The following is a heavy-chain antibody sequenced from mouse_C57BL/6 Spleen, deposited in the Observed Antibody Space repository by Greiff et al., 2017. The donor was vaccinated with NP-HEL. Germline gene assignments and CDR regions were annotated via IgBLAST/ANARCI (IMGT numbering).Heavy chain of an antibody. D-gene: IGHD2-4*01. CDR1: GYTFTSYT. V-gene: IGHV1-4*01. J-gene: IGHJ3*01. CDR3: ASSIYYDYDGGAY. Sequence: QVQLKQSGAELARPGASVKMSCKASGYTFTSYTMHWVKQRPGQGLEWIGYINPSSGYTKYNQKFKDKATLTADKSSSTAYMQLSSLTSEDSAVYYCASSIYYDYDGGAYWGQGTLVTVSA. CDR2: INPSSGYT.